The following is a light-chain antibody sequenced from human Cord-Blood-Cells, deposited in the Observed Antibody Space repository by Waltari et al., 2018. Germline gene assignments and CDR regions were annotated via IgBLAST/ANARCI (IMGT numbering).Light chain of an antibody. J-gene: IGLJ1*01. Sequence: QSALPQTASVSGSPRQSINIPFTGTSSDVGGHYHVSWYQQHPGKAPKLMIYEVSNRPSGVSNRFSGSKSGNTASLTISGLQAEDEADYYCSSYTSSSHVFGTGTKVTVL. CDR3: SSYTSSSHV. CDR1: SSDVGGHYH. V-gene: IGLV2-14*01. CDR2: EVS.